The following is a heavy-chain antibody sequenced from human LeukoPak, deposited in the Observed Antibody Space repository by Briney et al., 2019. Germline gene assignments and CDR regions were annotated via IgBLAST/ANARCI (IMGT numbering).Heavy chain of an antibody. CDR3: ASIKWELVARVFDY. Sequence: SETLSLTCTVSGGSISGSSHYWGWIRQPPGKGLDWIGSIHYSGSTYYSLSLKSRVTISVETSKNQFSLRLSSVTAADTAVYYCASIKWELVARVFDYWGQGTLVIVSS. D-gene: IGHD4-23*01. CDR1: GGSISGSSHY. V-gene: IGHV4-39*01. CDR2: IHYSGST. J-gene: IGHJ4*02.